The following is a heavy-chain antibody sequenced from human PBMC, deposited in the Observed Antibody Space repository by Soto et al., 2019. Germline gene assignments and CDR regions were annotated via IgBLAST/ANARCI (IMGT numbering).Heavy chain of an antibody. D-gene: IGHD4-17*01. CDR3: ARAIIPLTTDWYFDL. Sequence: QVQLQESGPGLVKPSQTLSLTCTVSGGAISGGGYYWSWIRQPPGKGLEWIGYIFYGGSTYYNPSLKSRVTNSVDTSKNLFSLRLSSVTAADTAVYYWARAIIPLTTDWYFDLWGRGTLVTVSS. J-gene: IGHJ2*01. V-gene: IGHV4-30-4*01. CDR1: GGAISGGGYY. CDR2: IFYGGST.